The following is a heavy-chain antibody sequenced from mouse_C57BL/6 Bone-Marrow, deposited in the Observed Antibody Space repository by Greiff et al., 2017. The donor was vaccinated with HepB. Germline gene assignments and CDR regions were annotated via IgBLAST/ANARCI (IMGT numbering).Heavy chain of an antibody. CDR2: ISYSGST. CDR3: ARGGVTPWFAY. J-gene: IGHJ3*01. CDR1: GYSITSGYD. V-gene: IGHV3-1*01. D-gene: IGHD2-2*01. Sequence: EVKLQQSGPGMVKPSQSLSLTCTVTGYSITSGYDWHWIRHFPGNKLEWMGYISYSGSTNYNPSLKSRISITHDTSKNHFFLKLNSVTTEDTATYYCARGGVTPWFAYWGQGTLVTVSA.